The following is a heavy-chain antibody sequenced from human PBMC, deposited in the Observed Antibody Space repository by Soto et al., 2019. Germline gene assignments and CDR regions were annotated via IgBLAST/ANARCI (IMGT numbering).Heavy chain of an antibody. CDR2: ISAYNGNT. D-gene: IGHD6-19*01. Sequence: ASVKVSCKASGYTFTSYGISWVRQAPGQGLEWMGWISAYNGNTNYAQKLQGRVTMTTDTSTSTAYMELRSLRSDDTAVYYCAREWKRGGWWVDAFETWGQGKMAT. CDR1: GYTFTSYG. J-gene: IGHJ3*02. CDR3: AREWKRGGWWVDAFET. V-gene: IGHV1-18*01.